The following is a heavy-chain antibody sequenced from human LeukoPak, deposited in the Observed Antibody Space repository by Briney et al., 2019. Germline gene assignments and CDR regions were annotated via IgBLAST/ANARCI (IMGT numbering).Heavy chain of an antibody. Sequence: ASVKVSCKASGYTFTSYGISWVRQAPGQGLEWMGWISAYNGNTNYAQKLQGRVAMTTDTSTSTAYMELRSLRSDDTAVYYCARDSPNYDFWSGTTDAFDIWGQGTMVTVSS. CDR1: GYTFTSYG. D-gene: IGHD3-3*01. CDR3: ARDSPNYDFWSGTTDAFDI. J-gene: IGHJ3*02. CDR2: ISAYNGNT. V-gene: IGHV1-18*01.